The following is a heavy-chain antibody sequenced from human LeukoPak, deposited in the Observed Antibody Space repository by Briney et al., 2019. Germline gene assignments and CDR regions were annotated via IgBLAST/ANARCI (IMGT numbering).Heavy chain of an antibody. CDR3: TSRMIVVSGSID. J-gene: IGHJ4*02. V-gene: IGHV3-15*01. CDR1: GFXFSNAW. CDR2: IKSKSDGGTT. D-gene: IGHD3-22*01. Sequence: GGSLRLSCEVSGFXFSNAWISWVRQAPGKGLEWLGRIKSKSDGGTTDYAAPVKGRFTISRDDSKNTLYLLMTSLKTEDTAVYFCTSRMIVVSGSIDWGQGTLVTVSS.